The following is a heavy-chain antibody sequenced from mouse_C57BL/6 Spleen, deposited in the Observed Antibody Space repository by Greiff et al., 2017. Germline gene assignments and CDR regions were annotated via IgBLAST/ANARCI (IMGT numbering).Heavy chain of an antibody. D-gene: IGHD6-1*01. Sequence: EVQLQQSGPELVKPGASVKISCKASGYTFTDYYMNWVKQSHGKSLEWIGDINPNNGGTSYNQKFKGKATLTVDKSSSTAYMEHRSLASGDSSVYYCARICGDYWGQGTTLTVSS. CDR3: ARICGDY. V-gene: IGHV1-26*01. CDR2: INPNNGGT. CDR1: GYTFTDYY. J-gene: IGHJ2*01.